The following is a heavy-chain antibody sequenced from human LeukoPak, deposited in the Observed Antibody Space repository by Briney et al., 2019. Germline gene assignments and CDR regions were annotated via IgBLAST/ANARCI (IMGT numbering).Heavy chain of an antibody. J-gene: IGHJ4*02. V-gene: IGHV3-30*01. D-gene: IGHD3-3*01. CDR2: ISNDGSNK. CDR1: GFTFSSYA. Sequence: GRSLRLSCAASGFTFSSYAMHWVRQAPGKGLEWVAVISNDGSNKYYADSVKGRFTISRDNTKNTLYLQMNSLRAEDTAVYYCARDGSFSSLRFLEWLFDYWGQGTLVTVSS. CDR3: ARDGSFSSLRFLEWLFDY.